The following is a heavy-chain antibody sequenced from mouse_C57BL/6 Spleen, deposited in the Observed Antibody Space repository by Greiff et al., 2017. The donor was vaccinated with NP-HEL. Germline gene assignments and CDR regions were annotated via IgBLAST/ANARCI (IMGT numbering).Heavy chain of an antibody. CDR2: IDPEDGDT. D-gene: IGHD1-1*01. Sequence: EVKLMESGAELVRPGASVKLSCTASGFNITDYYMHWVKQRPEQGLEWIGRIDPEDGDTEYAPKFQGKATMTADTSSNTAYLQLSSLTSEDTAVYYCTTGITTVVARYWYFDVWGTGTTVTVSS. CDR1: GFNITDYY. V-gene: IGHV14-1*01. CDR3: TTGITTVVARYWYFDV. J-gene: IGHJ1*03.